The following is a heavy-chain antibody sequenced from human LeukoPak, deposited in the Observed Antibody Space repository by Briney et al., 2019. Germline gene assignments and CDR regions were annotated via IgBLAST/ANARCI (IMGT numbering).Heavy chain of an antibody. J-gene: IGHJ4*02. CDR3: TPDFMQGYFVD. V-gene: IGHV3-15*01. CDR2: IKSKDVGGTT. Sequence: PGGSLRLSCAASGFIFSNVWMSWVRQAPGKGLECIGRIKSKDVGGTTDYAAPVKGRFTLSRDDSKNTLWLQMNSLKTEDTAVYYCTPDFMQGYFVDWSQGSSVTVSS. CDR1: GFIFSNVW.